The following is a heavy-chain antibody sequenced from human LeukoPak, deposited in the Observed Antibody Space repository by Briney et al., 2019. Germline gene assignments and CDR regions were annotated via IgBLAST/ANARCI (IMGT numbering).Heavy chain of an antibody. V-gene: IGHV3-7*01. CDR3: ARSPRGTVVTPDAFDI. CDR2: IKQDGSEK. J-gene: IGHJ3*02. Sequence: GGSLRLSCAASGFTFSSYWMSWVRQAPGKGLEWVANIKQDGSEKYYVDSMKGRFTISRDNAKNSLYLQMNSLRAGDTAVYYCARSPRGTVVTPDAFDIWGQGTMVTVSS. D-gene: IGHD4-23*01. CDR1: GFTFSSYW.